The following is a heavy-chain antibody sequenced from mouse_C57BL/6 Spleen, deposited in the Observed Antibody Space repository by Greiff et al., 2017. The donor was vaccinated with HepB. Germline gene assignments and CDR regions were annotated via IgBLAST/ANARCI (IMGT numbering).Heavy chain of an antibody. Sequence: QVHVKQSGAELVKPGASVKLSCKASGYTFTSYWMHWVKQRPGQGLEWIGMIHPNSGSTNYNEKFKSKATLTVDKSSSTAYMQLSSLTSEDSAVYYCATEGAYYGNYVPFAYWGQGTLVTVSA. CDR3: ATEGAYYGNYVPFAY. V-gene: IGHV1-64*01. CDR2: IHPNSGST. J-gene: IGHJ3*01. D-gene: IGHD2-10*01. CDR1: GYTFTSYW.